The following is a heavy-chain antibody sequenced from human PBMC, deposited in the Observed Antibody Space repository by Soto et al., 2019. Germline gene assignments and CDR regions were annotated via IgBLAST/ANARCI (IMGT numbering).Heavy chain of an antibody. CDR3: AREDSIIIPAVSDF. V-gene: IGHV3-21*04. J-gene: IGHJ4*02. CDR1: GFPFNNYG. CDR2: VSKSGYT. D-gene: IGHD2-2*01. Sequence: RRLSCVVYGFPFNNYGINWVRQAPGKGLEWVSTVSKSGYTYYSDLVKGRFTISRDNAKNTVSLQMNTLRAEDTAVYFCAREDSIIIPAVSDFWGQGTLVTAFS.